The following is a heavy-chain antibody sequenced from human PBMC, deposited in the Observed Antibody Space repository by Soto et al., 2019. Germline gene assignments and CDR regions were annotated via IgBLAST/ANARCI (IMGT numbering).Heavy chain of an antibody. CDR1: GGSIRSSHW. D-gene: IGHD1-26*01. CDR3: ARREYGMDV. Sequence: QVQLQESDPGLVKPSGTLSLTCVVSGGSIRSSHWWSWVRQPPGKGLEWIGEIFHIGHTNYNPSLKGRVTISLDQSKNQFSLNMTSVTAADTAVFYCARREYGMDVWGQGTTVTVSS. CDR2: IFHIGHT. V-gene: IGHV4-4*02. J-gene: IGHJ6*02.